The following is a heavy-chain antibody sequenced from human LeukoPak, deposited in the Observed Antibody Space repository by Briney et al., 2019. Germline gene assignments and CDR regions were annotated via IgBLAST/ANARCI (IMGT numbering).Heavy chain of an antibody. CDR1: GFTFSSYA. V-gene: IGHV3-23*01. CDR3: ARDGPWGSTTELGHAFDI. Sequence: PGGSLRLSCAASGFTFSSYAMSWVRQAPGKGLEWVSAISGSGGSTYYADSVQGRFTISRDNSKNTLYLQMNSLGAEDTAVYYCARDGPWGSTTELGHAFDIWGQGTMVTVSS. CDR2: ISGSGGST. D-gene: IGHD2/OR15-2a*01. J-gene: IGHJ3*02.